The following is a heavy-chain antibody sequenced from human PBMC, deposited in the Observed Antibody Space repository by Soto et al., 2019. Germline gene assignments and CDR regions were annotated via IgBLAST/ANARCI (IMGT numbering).Heavy chain of an antibody. D-gene: IGHD6-19*01. Sequence: SETLSLTCTVSGGSVSSGNYYWSWIRQPPGKGLEWIGYIYYSGNTDYNPSLKSRVTISVDTSKNQFSLKLIPSIAVAGLPRHYYYGVDVWGQGTTVTSP. CDR3: YYGVDV. CDR1: GGSVSSGNYY. CDR2: IYYSGNT. V-gene: IGHV4-61*01. J-gene: IGHJ6*02.